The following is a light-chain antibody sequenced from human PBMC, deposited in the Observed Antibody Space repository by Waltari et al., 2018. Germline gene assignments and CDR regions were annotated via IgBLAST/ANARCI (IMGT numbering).Light chain of an antibody. V-gene: IGLV2-14*01. CDR2: EVS. CDR3: SSYRSGSILV. Sequence: SALTQPASESGSPGQSITISCTGTSSDVGGYNYLPWYQQHPGKVPKVMIYEVSNRPSGVSHRFSGSKSGNTASLTISGLQAEDEADYYCSSYRSGSILVFGGGTKVTVL. CDR1: SSDVGGYNY. J-gene: IGLJ2*01.